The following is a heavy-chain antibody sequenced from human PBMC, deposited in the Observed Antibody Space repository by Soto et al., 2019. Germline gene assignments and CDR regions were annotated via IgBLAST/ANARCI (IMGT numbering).Heavy chain of an antibody. CDR1: GGSISSYY. Sequence: SETLSLTCTVSGGSISSYYWSWIRQPPGKGLEWIGYIYYSGSTNYNPSLKSRVTISVDTSKNQFSLKLSSVTAADTAVYYCARGHVHSAWFDPWGQGTLVTVSS. CDR3: ARGHVHSAWFDP. CDR2: IYYSGST. D-gene: IGHD3-10*02. J-gene: IGHJ5*02. V-gene: IGHV4-59*12.